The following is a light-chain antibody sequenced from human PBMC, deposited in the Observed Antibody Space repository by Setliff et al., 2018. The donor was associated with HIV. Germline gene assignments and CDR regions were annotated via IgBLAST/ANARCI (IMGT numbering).Light chain of an antibody. CDR3: CSTTGSNTYV. CDR1: GGDVWRYNL. V-gene: IGLV2-23*01. CDR2: QAS. Sequence: QSALTQPASVSGSPGQSITISRTGTGGDVWRYNLVSWYQQQPCKPPKLMIYQASKRPSRVSNLFSGAKSGNTASLTISGLQAEDDADYYCCSTTGSNTYVFGTGTKVTVL. J-gene: IGLJ1*01.